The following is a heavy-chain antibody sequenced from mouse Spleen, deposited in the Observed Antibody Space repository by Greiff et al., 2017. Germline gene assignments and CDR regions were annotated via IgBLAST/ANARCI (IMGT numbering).Heavy chain of an antibody. D-gene: IGHD1-3*01. J-gene: IGHJ4*01. Sequence: EVQLVESGGGLVKPGGSLKLSCAASGFPFSSYAMSWVRQTPEKRLEWVATISSGGSYTYYPDSVKGRFTISRDNAKNTLYLQMSSLRSEDTAMYYCARELNAMDYWGQGTSVTVSS. V-gene: IGHV5-9-3*01. CDR3: ARELNAMDY. CDR1: GFPFSSYA. CDR2: ISSGGSYT.